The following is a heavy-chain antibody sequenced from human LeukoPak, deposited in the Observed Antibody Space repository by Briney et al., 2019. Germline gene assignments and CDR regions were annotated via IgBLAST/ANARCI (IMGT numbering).Heavy chain of an antibody. J-gene: IGHJ3*02. V-gene: IGHV3-53*01. Sequence: GGSLRLSCAASGLTLSSSYMSWVRQAAGKGLEWVSIIYNDGSTYYADSMKGRFTISRDNSKNTLYLQVNSLRAEDTAMYYCARNILFAFDIWGQGTMVTVSS. CDR1: GLTLSSSY. CDR3: ARNILFAFDI. CDR2: IYNDGST.